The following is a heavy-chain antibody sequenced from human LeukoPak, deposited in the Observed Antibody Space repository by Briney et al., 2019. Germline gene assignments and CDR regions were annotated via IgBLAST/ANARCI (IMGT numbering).Heavy chain of an antibody. CDR2: IKQDGNEK. Sequence: GGSLRLSCAASGFTLSSFWMSWVRQAPGKGLEWVANIKQDGNEKYYADSVKGRFTISRDNAKNSLYLQMNSLRAEDTAVYYCAKDGYCSAGSCFSANDAFDIWGQGTMVTVSS. V-gene: IGHV3-7*05. J-gene: IGHJ3*02. CDR3: AKDGYCSAGSCFSANDAFDI. D-gene: IGHD2-15*01. CDR1: GFTLSSFW.